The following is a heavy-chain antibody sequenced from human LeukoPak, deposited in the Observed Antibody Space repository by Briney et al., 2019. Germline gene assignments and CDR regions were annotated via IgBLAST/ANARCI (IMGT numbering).Heavy chain of an antibody. D-gene: IGHD6-19*01. V-gene: IGHV4-38-2*02. J-gene: IGHJ5*02. CDR2: IYHSGST. Sequence: SETLSLTCTVSGYSISSGYYWGWIRQPPGKGLEWIGSIYHSGSTYYNPSLKSRVTISVDTSKNQFSLKLSSVTAADTAVYYCARDKDYSSGWSRPSNWFDPWGQGTLVTVSS. CDR3: ARDKDYSSGWSRPSNWFDP. CDR1: GYSISSGYY.